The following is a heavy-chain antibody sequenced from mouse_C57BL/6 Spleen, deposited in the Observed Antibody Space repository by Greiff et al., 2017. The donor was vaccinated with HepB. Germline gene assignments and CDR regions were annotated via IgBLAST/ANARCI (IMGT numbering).Heavy chain of an antibody. J-gene: IGHJ2*01. CDR3: ARGYYGSSLYFDY. CDR1: GYTFTDYN. CDR2: INPNNGGT. V-gene: IGHV1-22*01. D-gene: IGHD1-1*01. Sequence: EVQLQQSGPELVKPGASVKMSCKASGYTFTDYNMHWVKQSHGKSLEWIGYINPNNGGTSYNQKFKGQATLTVNKSSSTAYMERRSLTSEDSAVYYCARGYYGSSLYFDYWGQGTTLTVSS.